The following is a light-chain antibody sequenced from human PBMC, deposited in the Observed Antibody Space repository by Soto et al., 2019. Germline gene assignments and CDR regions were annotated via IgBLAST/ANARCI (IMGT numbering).Light chain of an antibody. CDR3: GTWDSSLSASVV. J-gene: IGLJ2*01. CDR1: SSNIGNNY. Sequence: QSVLMQPPSVSAAPGQKVTISCSGSSSNIGNNYVSWYQQLPGTAPKLLIYDNDNRPSGIPDRFSGSKSGTSATLGITGLQTGDEAHYYCGTWDSSLSASVVFGGGTQLTVL. V-gene: IGLV1-51*01. CDR2: DND.